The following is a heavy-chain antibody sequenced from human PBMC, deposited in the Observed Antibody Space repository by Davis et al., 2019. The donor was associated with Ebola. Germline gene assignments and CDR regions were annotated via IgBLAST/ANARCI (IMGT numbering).Heavy chain of an antibody. J-gene: IGHJ6*02. V-gene: IGHV3-23*01. CDR1: GFTFSSYA. D-gene: IGHD3-3*01. CDR2: ISGSGGST. Sequence: GESLKISCAASGFTFSSYAMSWVRQAPGKGLEWVSAISGSGGSTYYADSVKGRFTISRDNAKNSLYLQMNSLRDEDTAVYYCAKTYYDFWSGTYYYGMDVWGQGTTVTVSS. CDR3: AKTYYDFWSGTYYYGMDV.